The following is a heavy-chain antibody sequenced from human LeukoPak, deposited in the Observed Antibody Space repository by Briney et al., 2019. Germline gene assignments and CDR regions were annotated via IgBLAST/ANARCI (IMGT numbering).Heavy chain of an antibody. V-gene: IGHV4-39*01. CDR2: SYYSGST. Sequence: SETLSLTCTVSGGSISSSSYYWGWIRQPPGKGLVWIGSSYYSGSTYYNPSLKSRVTISVDTSKNQFSLKLSSVTAADTAVYYCASPRYGSGSIGFDYWGQGTLVTVSS. D-gene: IGHD3-10*01. CDR1: GGSISSSSYY. CDR3: ASPRYGSGSIGFDY. J-gene: IGHJ4*02.